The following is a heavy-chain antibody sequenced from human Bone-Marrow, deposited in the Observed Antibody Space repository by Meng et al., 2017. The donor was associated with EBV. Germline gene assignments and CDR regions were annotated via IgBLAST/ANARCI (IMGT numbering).Heavy chain of an antibody. D-gene: IGHD3-10*01. Sequence: QVQLVESGGGLVKPGGSLSFSCAASGFTLSDYYMSWIRQAPGKGLEWVSHISNSGSIIYYAASVKGRFTISRDNAKNSLYLQMSSLRAEDTAVYYCASYHGSGSSIDYWGQGTLVTVSS. V-gene: IGHV3-11*01. J-gene: IGHJ4*02. CDR1: GFTLSDYY. CDR2: ISNSGSII. CDR3: ASYHGSGSSIDY.